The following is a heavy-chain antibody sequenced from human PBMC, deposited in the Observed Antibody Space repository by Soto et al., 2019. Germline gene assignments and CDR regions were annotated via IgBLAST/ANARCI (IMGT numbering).Heavy chain of an antibody. V-gene: IGHV3-15*07. CDR3: TTDRGGYCSGGTFDY. Sequence: GGSLRLSCAASGFTFSNAWMNWVRQAPGKGLEWVGRIKSKTDGGTTDYAAPVKGRFTISRDDSKNTLYLQMNSLKTEDTAVYYCTTDRGGYCSGGTFDYWGPGTLVTVSS. J-gene: IGHJ4*02. CDR2: IKSKTDGGTT. D-gene: IGHD2-15*01. CDR1: GFTFSNAW.